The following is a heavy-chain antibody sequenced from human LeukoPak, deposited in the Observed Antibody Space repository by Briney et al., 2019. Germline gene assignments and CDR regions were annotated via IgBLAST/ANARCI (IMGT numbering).Heavy chain of an antibody. J-gene: IGHJ3*02. D-gene: IGHD6-13*01. V-gene: IGHV1-69*05. CDR1: VGTFSSYA. Sequence: ASVKVSCRASVGTFSSYAISWVRQAPGQGLEWMGRIIPIFGTANYAQKFQGRVTITTDESTSTAYMELSSLRSEDTAVYYCARETAAAGNDAFDIWGQGTMVTVSS. CDR2: IIPIFGTA. CDR3: ARETAAAGNDAFDI.